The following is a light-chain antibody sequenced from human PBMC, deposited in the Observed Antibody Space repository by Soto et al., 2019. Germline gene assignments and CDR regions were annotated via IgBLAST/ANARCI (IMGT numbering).Light chain of an antibody. CDR1: SSNIGSNY. V-gene: IGLV1-47*01. Sequence: QSVLTQPPSASGTPGQRVTISCSGSSSNIGSNYVYWYQQLPGTAPKLLIYRNNQRPSGVPDRFSGSKSGTSASLAISGLRSEAEADYYCAAWDDSLSALFGGGTKLTVL. CDR3: AAWDDSLSAL. J-gene: IGLJ2*01. CDR2: RNN.